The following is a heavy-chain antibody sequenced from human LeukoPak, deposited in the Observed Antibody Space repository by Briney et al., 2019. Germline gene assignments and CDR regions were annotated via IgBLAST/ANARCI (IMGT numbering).Heavy chain of an antibody. J-gene: IGHJ4*02. CDR3: ARLYSSSWLGPFDY. CDR2: IYYSGST. Sequence: SEPLSLTCPVSGGSISSYYWSWIRQPPGKGLEWIGYIYYSGSTNYNPSLKSRVTISVDTSKNQFSLKLSSVTAADTAVYYCARLYSSSWLGPFDYWGQGTLVTVSS. V-gene: IGHV4-59*08. CDR1: GGSISSYY. D-gene: IGHD6-13*01.